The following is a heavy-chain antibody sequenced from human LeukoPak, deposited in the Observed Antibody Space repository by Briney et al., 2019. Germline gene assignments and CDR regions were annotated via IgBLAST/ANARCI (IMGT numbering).Heavy chain of an antibody. CDR3: AKEPREWELPDY. CDR2: IRYDGSNK. Sequence: GGSLRLSCAASGFSFSTYGMHWVRQAPGKGLEWVAFIRYDGSNKYYADSVKGRFTISRDNSGNTLYLQMNSLRVEDTAVYYRAKEPREWELPDYWGQGTLVTVSS. CDR1: GFSFSTYG. D-gene: IGHD1-26*01. V-gene: IGHV3-30*02. J-gene: IGHJ4*02.